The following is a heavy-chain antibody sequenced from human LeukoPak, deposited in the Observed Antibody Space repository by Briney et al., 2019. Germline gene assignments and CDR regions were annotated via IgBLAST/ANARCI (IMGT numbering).Heavy chain of an antibody. V-gene: IGHV1-2*02. CDR2: INPNSGGT. D-gene: IGHD1-26*01. Sequence: ASVKVSCKASGYTFTSYDINWVRQATGQGLEWMGWINPNSGGTNYAQKFQGRVTMTRDTSISTAYMELSRLRSDDTAVYYCARGRGSYYFDYWGQGTLVTVPS. J-gene: IGHJ4*02. CDR1: GYTFTSYD. CDR3: ARGRGSYYFDY.